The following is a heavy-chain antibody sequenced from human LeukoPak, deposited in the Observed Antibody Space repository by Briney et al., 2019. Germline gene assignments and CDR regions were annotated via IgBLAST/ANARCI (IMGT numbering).Heavy chain of an antibody. CDR1: GGSISSGDYY. V-gene: IGHV4-30-4*08. CDR3: AREGAPYGAQTLGYFDY. D-gene: IGHD4-17*01. J-gene: IGHJ4*02. CDR2: IYYSGST. Sequence: PSQTLSLTCTVSGGSISSGDYYWSWIRQPPGKGLEWIGYIYYSGSTYYNPSLKSRVTISVDTSKNQFSLKLSSVTAADTAVYYCAREGAPYGAQTLGYFDYWGQGTLVTVSS.